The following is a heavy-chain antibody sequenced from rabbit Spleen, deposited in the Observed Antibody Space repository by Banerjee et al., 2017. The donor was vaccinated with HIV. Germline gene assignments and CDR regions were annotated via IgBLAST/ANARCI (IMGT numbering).Heavy chain of an antibody. CDR2: IDPVFGIT. Sequence: QLKESGGGLVQPGGSLKLSCKASGFTLSSYYMNWVRQAPGKGLEWIGYIDPVFGITYYANWVNGRFSISRENAQNTVFLQMTSLTAADTATYFCVRDVGYDDDSEKGYFNLWGPGTLVTVS. J-gene: IGHJ4*01. V-gene: IGHV1S7*01. CDR3: VRDVGYDDDSEKGYFNL. CDR1: GFTLSSYY. D-gene: IGHD2-1*01.